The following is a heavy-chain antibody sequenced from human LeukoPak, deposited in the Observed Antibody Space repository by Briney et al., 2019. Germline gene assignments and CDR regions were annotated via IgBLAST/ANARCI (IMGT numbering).Heavy chain of an antibody. Sequence: PGRSLRLSCAASGFTFSSYAMHWVRQAPGKGLEWVAVISYDGSNKYYADSVKGRFTISRDNSKNTLYLQMNSLRAEDTAVYYCTLHLGGSYSSRGGYWGQGTLVTVSS. J-gene: IGHJ4*02. CDR1: GFTFSSYA. D-gene: IGHD1-26*01. CDR2: ISYDGSNK. CDR3: TLHLGGSYSSRGGY. V-gene: IGHV3-30-3*01.